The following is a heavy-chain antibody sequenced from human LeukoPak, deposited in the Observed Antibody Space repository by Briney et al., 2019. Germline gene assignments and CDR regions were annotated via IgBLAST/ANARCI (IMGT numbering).Heavy chain of an antibody. D-gene: IGHD3-3*01. CDR1: GYTFTSYY. J-gene: IGHJ4*02. Sequence: ASVKVSCKASGYTFTSYYMHWVRQAPGLGLEWMGIINPSGGSTSYAQKFQGRVTMTRDTSTSTVYMELSSLRSEDTAVYYCARVSFYDFWSTQGHFDYWGQGTLVTVSS. CDR3: ARVSFYDFWSTQGHFDY. CDR2: INPSGGST. V-gene: IGHV1-46*01.